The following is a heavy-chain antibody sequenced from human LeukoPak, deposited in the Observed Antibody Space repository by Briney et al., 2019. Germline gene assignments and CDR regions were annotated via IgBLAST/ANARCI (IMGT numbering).Heavy chain of an antibody. CDR1: GFTFSSYA. CDR2: ISGSAGST. D-gene: IGHD5-12*01. V-gene: IGHV3-23*01. CDR3: ANLRSEIDY. Sequence: GGSLRLSCAASGFTFSSYAMSWVRQAPGKGLEWVSTISGSAGSTYYADSVKGRFTISRDNSKNTLYLQMNSLRPADTAVYYCANLRSEIDYWGQGTLVTVSS. J-gene: IGHJ4*02.